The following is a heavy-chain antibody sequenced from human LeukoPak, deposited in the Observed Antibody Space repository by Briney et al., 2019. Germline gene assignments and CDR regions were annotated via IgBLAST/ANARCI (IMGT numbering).Heavy chain of an antibody. CDR1: GFTFSSYE. Sequence: GGSLRLSCAASGFTFSSYEMNWVRQAPGKGLEWVSYISSGGSTIYYADSVKGRFTISRDNAKNSMYLQMNSLRAEDSAVYYCARRLPYYGMDVWGQGTTVTVSS. J-gene: IGHJ6*02. V-gene: IGHV3-48*03. CDR3: ARRLPYYGMDV. D-gene: IGHD5-18*01. CDR2: ISSGGSTI.